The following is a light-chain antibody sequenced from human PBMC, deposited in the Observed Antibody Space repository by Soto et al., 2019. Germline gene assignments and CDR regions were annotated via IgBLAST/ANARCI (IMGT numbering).Light chain of an antibody. V-gene: IGKV1-6*01. CDR3: LQEYSYPLI. CDR2: GAS. J-gene: IGKJ4*01. Sequence: QVTQFPSSLSASVGDRVTITCRPSQGIRNDLGWYQQKPGKAPKLLIYGASNLQTGVPSRFSGSGSGTDFTLTISSLQPEDVGTYYCLQEYSYPLIFGGGTNVEIK. CDR1: QGIRND.